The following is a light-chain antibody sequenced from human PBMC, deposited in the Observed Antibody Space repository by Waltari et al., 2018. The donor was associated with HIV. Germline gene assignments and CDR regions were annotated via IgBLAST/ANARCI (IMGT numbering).Light chain of an antibody. J-gene: IGKJ1*01. CDR2: WAS. CDR3: QQYYHTFRRT. V-gene: IGKV4-1*01. CDR1: QSLLYSGNNRHY. Sequence: DIVMTQSPDSLAVSLGERATINCKSSQSLLYSGNNRHYLAWYQQRPGQPPKLLIYWASVRQAGVPNRFSGSASGTDFTLTISDLQAEDVALYYCQQYYHTFRRTFGQGTRVEIK.